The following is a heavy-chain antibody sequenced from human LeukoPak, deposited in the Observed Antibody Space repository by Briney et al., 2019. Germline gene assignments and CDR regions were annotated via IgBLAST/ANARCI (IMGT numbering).Heavy chain of an antibody. V-gene: IGHV3-53*01. D-gene: IGHD3-22*01. CDR2: INSGGTT. J-gene: IGHJ4*02. Sequence: GGSLRLSCAVSGFTVSNNYMTWVRQAPGKGLEWVSFINSGGTTYYADSVKGRFTISRDSSRNMLYLQMNSLRAEDTAVYYCARLDSKGNYFDFWGQGTLVTVSS. CDR3: ARLDSKGNYFDF. CDR1: GFTVSNNY.